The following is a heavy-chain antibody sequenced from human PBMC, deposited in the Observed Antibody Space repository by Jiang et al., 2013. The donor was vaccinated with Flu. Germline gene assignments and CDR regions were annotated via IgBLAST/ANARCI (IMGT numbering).Heavy chain of an antibody. CDR2: VNAGSGVT. J-gene: IGHJ4*02. V-gene: IGHV1-3*01. Sequence: PGQRLEWMGCVNAGSGVTQFSDKFQDRLTITRDTSASTATMELTSLRSEDTAVYYCARDNFYYGSGTYFMNGYFDYWGQGTLVSVSS. CDR3: ARDNFYYGSGTYFMNGYFDY. D-gene: IGHD3-10*01.